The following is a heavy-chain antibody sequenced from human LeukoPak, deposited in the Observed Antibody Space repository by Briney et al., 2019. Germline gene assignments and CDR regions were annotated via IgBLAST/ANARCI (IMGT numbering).Heavy chain of an antibody. CDR2: IYPSDSDT. CDR1: GYRFSSYW. CDR3: ARMMIGNNGYGGHSYGSFDY. Sequence: GESLKISCKGSGYRFSSYWIVWVRQMPGKGLEWMGIIYPSDSDTRYSPSFQGQVTISADKSINTAYLQWSSLKASDTAIYYCARMMIGNNGYGGHSYGSFDYWGQGILVTVSS. J-gene: IGHJ4*02. V-gene: IGHV5-51*01. D-gene: IGHD5-18*01.